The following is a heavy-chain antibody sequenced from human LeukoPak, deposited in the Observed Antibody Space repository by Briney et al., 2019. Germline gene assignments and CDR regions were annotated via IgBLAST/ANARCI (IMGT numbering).Heavy chain of an antibody. J-gene: IGHJ5*02. CDR2: IYYGGST. CDR3: ARDPLGYNWFDP. CDR1: GGSISSYY. Sequence: PSETLSLTCTVSGGSISSYYWSWIRQPPGKGLEWIGYIYYGGSTNYNPSLKSRVTISVDTSKNQFSLKLSSVTAADTAVYYCARDPLGYNWFDPWGQGTLVTVSS. D-gene: IGHD3-16*01. V-gene: IGHV4-59*01.